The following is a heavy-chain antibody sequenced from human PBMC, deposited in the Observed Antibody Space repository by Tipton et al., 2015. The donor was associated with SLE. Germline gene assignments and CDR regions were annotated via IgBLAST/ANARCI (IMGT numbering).Heavy chain of an antibody. V-gene: IGHV4-59*08. J-gene: IGHJ5*02. CDR3: ARGGGSYYDH. Sequence: TLSLTCTVSGGSTNSYYWTWIRQPPGKGLEWIGRIYDSGSTNYNPSLKSRVTISQDTSKNQFSLKLTSVTAADTAVYYCARGGGSYYDHWGQGTLVTVSS. CDR1: GGSTNSYY. D-gene: IGHD1-26*01. CDR2: IYDSGST.